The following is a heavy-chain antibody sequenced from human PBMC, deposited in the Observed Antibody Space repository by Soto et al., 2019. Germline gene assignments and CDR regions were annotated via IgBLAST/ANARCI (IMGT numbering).Heavy chain of an antibody. CDR1: GGSISRSNW. CDR3: ARSPMHTTVTTRSAFDI. CDR2: IYHSWSS. Sequence: SDTLSLTCAVSGGSISRSNWWSWVRQPPGKGLEWSGEIYHSWSSNYNPSLKSRVTIAVDKCKNQFSLKLSSVTAADTAVYYCARSPMHTTVTTRSAFDIWGQGTMVTVSS. J-gene: IGHJ3*02. D-gene: IGHD4-17*01. V-gene: IGHV4-4*02.